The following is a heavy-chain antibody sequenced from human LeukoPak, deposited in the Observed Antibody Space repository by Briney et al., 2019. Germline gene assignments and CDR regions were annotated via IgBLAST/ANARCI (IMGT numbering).Heavy chain of an antibody. CDR2: IYYSGST. J-gene: IGHJ3*02. Sequence: SETLSLTCAVSGVSISSGGYSWSWIRQPPGKGLEWIGYIYYSGSTYYNPSLKSRVTISVDTSKNQFSLKLSSVTAADTAVYYCASLSWFGEKAFDIWGQGTMVTVSS. CDR3: ASLSWFGEKAFDI. CDR1: GVSISSGGYS. V-gene: IGHV4-31*11. D-gene: IGHD3-10*01.